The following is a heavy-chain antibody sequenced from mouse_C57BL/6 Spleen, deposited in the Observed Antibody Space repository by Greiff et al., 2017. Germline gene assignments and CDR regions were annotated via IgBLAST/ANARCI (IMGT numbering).Heavy chain of an antibody. CDR2: IYPGSGNT. CDR1: GYTFTDYY. J-gene: IGHJ3*01. Sequence: QVQLQQSGAELVRPGASVKLSCKASGYTFTDYYINWVKQRPGQGLEWIARIYPGSGNTYYNEKFKGKATLTAEKSSSTAYMQLSSLTSEDSAVXFCATPGGYDPAWFAYWGQGTLVTVSA. D-gene: IGHD2-2*01. V-gene: IGHV1-76*01. CDR3: ATPGGYDPAWFAY.